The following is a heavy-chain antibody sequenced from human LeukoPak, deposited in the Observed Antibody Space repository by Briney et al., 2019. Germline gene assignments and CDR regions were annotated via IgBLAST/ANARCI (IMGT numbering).Heavy chain of an antibody. J-gene: IGHJ4*02. Sequence: GGSLRLSCAASGFTFSSYSMNWVRQAPGKGLEWVSSISSSSSYIYYADSVKGRFTISRDNAKNSLYLQMNSLRAEDTAVYYCARWGLGYYYGSGRQFDYWGQGTLVTVSS. D-gene: IGHD3-10*01. V-gene: IGHV3-21*01. CDR2: ISSSSSYI. CDR3: ARWGLGYYYGSGRQFDY. CDR1: GFTFSSYS.